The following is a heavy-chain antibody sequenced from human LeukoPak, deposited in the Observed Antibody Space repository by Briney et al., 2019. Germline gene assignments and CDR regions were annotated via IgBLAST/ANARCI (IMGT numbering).Heavy chain of an antibody. D-gene: IGHD6-6*01. V-gene: IGHV4-39*01. CDR1: GGSISSSSYY. J-gene: IGHJ4*02. CDR3: ARLKNDEYSSSEDY. CDR2: IYYSGST. Sequence: SETLSLTCIVSGGSISSSSYYWGWIRQPPGKGLEWIGSIYYSGSTYYNPSLKSRVTISVDTSKNQFSLKLSSVTAADMAVYYCARLKNDEYSSSEDYWGQGTLVTVSS.